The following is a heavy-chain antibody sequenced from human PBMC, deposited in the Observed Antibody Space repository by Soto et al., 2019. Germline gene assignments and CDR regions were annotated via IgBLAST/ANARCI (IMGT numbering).Heavy chain of an antibody. J-gene: IGHJ5*02. Sequence: QVLLVQSGAEMKQPGSSVSVSCKASGDSFTNYAFTWVRQAPGQGPEWLGGIILALGTPHYSQRFQGRLTITADESSSTVYMELGSLRLDDTAVYYCGRYCTNTKCRGGYYLDLWGQGTLLTGSS. V-gene: IGHV1-69*01. D-gene: IGHD2-8*01. CDR2: IILALGTP. CDR3: GRYCTNTKCRGGYYLDL. CDR1: GDSFTNYA.